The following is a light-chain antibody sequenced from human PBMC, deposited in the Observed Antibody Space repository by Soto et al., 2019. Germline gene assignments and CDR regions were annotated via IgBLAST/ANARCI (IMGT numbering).Light chain of an antibody. CDR3: LSYTSANTRV. Sequence: QSVLTQPASVSGSPGQSITISCTGTNSDIGSRNLVSWYQQHPGIAPKLIIYEVNNRPSGVSNRFSGSKSGNTASLTISGLQPEDEADYYCLSYTSANTRVFGGGTKLTVL. V-gene: IGLV2-14*02. CDR2: EVN. J-gene: IGLJ3*02. CDR1: NSDIGSRNL.